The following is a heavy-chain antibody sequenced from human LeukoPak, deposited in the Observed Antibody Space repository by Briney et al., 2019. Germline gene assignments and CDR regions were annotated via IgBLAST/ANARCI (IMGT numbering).Heavy chain of an antibody. Sequence: PGGSLRLSCAGSGFTFSSYAMCWVRQAPGKGLEWVSSISESGSGTYYADSVKGRFTISRDNSKNMVYLQMNSLRAEDTAVYYCANELEGTDYWGQGTLVTVSS. V-gene: IGHV3-23*01. J-gene: IGHJ4*02. CDR2: ISESGSGT. CDR3: ANELEGTDY. CDR1: GFTFSSYA. D-gene: IGHD3-10*01.